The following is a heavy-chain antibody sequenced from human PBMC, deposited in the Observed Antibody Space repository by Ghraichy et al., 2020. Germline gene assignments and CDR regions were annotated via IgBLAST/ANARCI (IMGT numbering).Heavy chain of an antibody. CDR3: ARVIFERDYYYGMDV. J-gene: IGHJ6*02. D-gene: IGHD3-9*01. CDR2: INAGNGNT. CDR1: GYTFTSYA. Sequence: ASVKVSCKASGYTFTSYAMHWVRQAPGQRLEWMGWINAGNGNTKYSQKFQGRVTITRDTSASTAYMELSSLRSEDTAVYYCARVIFERDYYYGMDVWGQGTTVTVSS. V-gene: IGHV1-3*01.